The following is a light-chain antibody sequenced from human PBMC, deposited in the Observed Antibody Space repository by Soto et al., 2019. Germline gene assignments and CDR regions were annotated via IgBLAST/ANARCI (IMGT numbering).Light chain of an antibody. Sequence: EIVLTQSPATLSLSPGERATLSCRASQSVSSSYLAWYQQKPGQAPRLLIYDASRATGIPDRFSASGSGTDFTLTITRLEPEDFAVYYCQHYGTSALFGPGTKVEI. CDR3: QHYGTSAL. CDR2: DAS. V-gene: IGKV3-20*01. J-gene: IGKJ3*01. CDR1: QSVSSSY.